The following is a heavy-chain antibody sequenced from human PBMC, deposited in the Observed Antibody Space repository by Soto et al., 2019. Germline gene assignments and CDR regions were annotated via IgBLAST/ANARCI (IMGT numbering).Heavy chain of an antibody. J-gene: IGHJ4*02. CDR1: GYTFTSYG. V-gene: IGHV1-18*04. D-gene: IGHD4-17*01. CDR2: ISAYNGNT. Sequence: ASVKVSCKASGYTFTSYGISWVRQAPGQGLEWMGWISAYNGNTNYAQKLQGRVTMTTDTSTSTAYMELRSLRSDDTAVYYCARFDDDYGDYTPGNWGQGTLVTSPQ. CDR3: ARFDDDYGDYTPGN.